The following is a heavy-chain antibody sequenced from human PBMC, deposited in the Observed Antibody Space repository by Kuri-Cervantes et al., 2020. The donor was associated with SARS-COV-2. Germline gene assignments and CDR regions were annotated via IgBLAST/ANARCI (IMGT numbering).Heavy chain of an antibody. CDR3: ARGPGENYFDY. J-gene: IGHJ4*02. D-gene: IGHD4-17*01. Sequence: GSLRLSCAVYGGSFSGYYWSWIRQPPGKGLEWIGEINHSGSTNYNPSLKSRVTISVDTSKNQFSLKLSSVTAADTAVYYCARGPGENYFDYWGQGTLVTVSS. V-gene: IGHV4-34*01. CDR2: INHSGST. CDR1: GGSFSGYY.